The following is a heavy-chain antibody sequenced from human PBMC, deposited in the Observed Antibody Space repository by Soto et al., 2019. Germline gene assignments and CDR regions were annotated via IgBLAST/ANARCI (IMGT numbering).Heavy chain of an antibody. V-gene: IGHV5-10-1*01. CDR3: ATTVAGIAAAALYGMDV. CDR2: IDPSDSYT. J-gene: IGHJ6*02. D-gene: IGHD6-13*01. CDR1: GYSFTSYW. Sequence: GSLKISCKGSGYSFTSYWISWVRQMPGKGLEWMGRIDPSDSYTNYSPSFQGHVTISADKSISTAYLQWSSLKASDTAMYYCATTVAGIAAAALYGMDVWGQGTTVTVSS.